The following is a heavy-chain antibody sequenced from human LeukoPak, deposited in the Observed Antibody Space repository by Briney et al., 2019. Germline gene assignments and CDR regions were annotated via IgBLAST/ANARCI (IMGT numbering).Heavy chain of an antibody. CDR2: INPSGGST. D-gene: IGHD2-2*01. Sequence: ASVKVSCKASGYTFTRYYMHWVRQAPGQGLQWMGIINPSGGSTSYAQKFQGRVTMTRDTSTSTVYMELSSLRSEDTAVYYCATLSSTSCLGYWGQGTLVTVSS. CDR1: GYTFTRYY. V-gene: IGHV1-46*01. CDR3: ATLSSTSCLGY. J-gene: IGHJ4*02.